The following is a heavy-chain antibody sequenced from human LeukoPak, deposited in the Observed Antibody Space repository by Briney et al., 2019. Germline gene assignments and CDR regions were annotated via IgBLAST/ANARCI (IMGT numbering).Heavy chain of an antibody. D-gene: IGHD3-10*01. J-gene: IGHJ4*02. Sequence: GGSLRLSCTASGFTFSSYEMNWVRQAPGKGLEWVSYISSSGSTIYYADSVKGRFTISRDNAKNSLYLQMSSLRGEDTALYYCARLGPGMNFFYLDFWGQGTLVTVSS. CDR1: GFTFSSYE. CDR3: ARLGPGMNFFYLDF. CDR2: ISSSGSTI. V-gene: IGHV3-48*03.